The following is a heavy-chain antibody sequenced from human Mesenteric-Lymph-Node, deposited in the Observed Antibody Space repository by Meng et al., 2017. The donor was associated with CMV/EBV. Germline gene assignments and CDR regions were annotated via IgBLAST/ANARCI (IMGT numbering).Heavy chain of an antibody. Sequence: SGTAFRDSAIKWVRQAPGQGPEWMGRIVPIRGTVISAQKFQDRVTIIANKATNTVYMELASLTSDDTALYYCATDPSTVATRGYIFDSWGQGTLVTVSS. V-gene: IGHV1-69*04. CDR2: IVPIRGTV. J-gene: IGHJ4*02. CDR1: GTAFRDSA. CDR3: ATDPSTVATRGYIFDS. D-gene: IGHD5-24*01.